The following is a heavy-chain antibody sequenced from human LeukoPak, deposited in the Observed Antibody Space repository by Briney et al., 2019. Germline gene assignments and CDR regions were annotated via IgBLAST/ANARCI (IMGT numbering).Heavy chain of an antibody. D-gene: IGHD6-13*01. CDR3: AGSSWYYPSVAFDI. V-gene: IGHV4-59*08. CDR2: IYYSGST. J-gene: IGHJ3*02. CDR1: GGSIGSYY. Sequence: KASETLSLTCTVSGGSIGSYYWSWIRQPPGKGLEWIGYIYYSGSTNYNPSLKSRVTISVDTSKNQFSLKLSSVTAADTAVYYCAGSSWYYPSVAFDIWGQGTMVTVSS.